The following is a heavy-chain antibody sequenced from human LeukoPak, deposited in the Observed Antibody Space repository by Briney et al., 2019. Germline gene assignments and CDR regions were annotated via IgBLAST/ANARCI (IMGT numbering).Heavy chain of an antibody. CDR1: GYTFTSYD. J-gene: IGHJ4*02. V-gene: IGHV1-69*13. CDR3: AKDRLGGPYFFHY. CDR2: IIPIFGTA. D-gene: IGHD3-16*01. Sequence: ASVKVSCKASGYTFTSYDINWVRQATGQGLEWMGGIIPIFGTANYAQKFQGRVTITADESTSTAYMELSSLRSEDTAVYFCAKDRLGGPYFFHYWGQGTLVTVSS.